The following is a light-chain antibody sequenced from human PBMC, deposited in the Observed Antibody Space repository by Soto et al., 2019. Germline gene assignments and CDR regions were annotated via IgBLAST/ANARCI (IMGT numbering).Light chain of an antibody. J-gene: IGLJ3*02. V-gene: IGLV2-11*01. CDR3: CSSVGSYTAV. Sequence: QSALTQPRSVSGSPGQSVTISCTGTSSDVGGYNYVSWYQQHPGNAPKLMIYDVSKRPSGVPDRFSGSKSGNTASLTISGLQAEDEADYYCCSSVGSYTAVFGGGTKVTVL. CDR2: DVS. CDR1: SSDVGGYNY.